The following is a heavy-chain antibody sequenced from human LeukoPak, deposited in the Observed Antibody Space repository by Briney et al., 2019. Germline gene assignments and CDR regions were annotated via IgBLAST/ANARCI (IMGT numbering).Heavy chain of an antibody. Sequence: SGTLSLTCAVSGDSISSPNWWTWVRQPPGQGLEWIGEIYHRGSTKYNPSLKSRVTISVDRTKNQYSLNLSSVTAADTAVCYCARDAAELWFVYWGQGTLVTVSS. CDR3: ARDAAELWFVY. V-gene: IGHV4-4*02. CDR2: IYHRGST. J-gene: IGHJ4*02. D-gene: IGHD5-18*01. CDR1: GDSISSPNW.